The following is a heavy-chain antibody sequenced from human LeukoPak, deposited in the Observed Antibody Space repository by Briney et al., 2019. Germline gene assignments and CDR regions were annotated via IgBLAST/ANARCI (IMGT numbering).Heavy chain of an antibody. D-gene: IGHD3-22*01. J-gene: IGHJ4*02. V-gene: IGHV3-53*01. CDR1: GFTVSSNY. CDR2: IYSGGST. CDR3: AKLGYYYDSSGYSFDY. Sequence: PGGSLRLSCAASGFTVSSNYMSWVRQAPGKGLEWVSIIYSGGSTFYADSVKGRFTISRDNSKNTLYLQMNSLRAEDTAVYYCAKLGYYYDSSGYSFDYWGQGTLVTVSS.